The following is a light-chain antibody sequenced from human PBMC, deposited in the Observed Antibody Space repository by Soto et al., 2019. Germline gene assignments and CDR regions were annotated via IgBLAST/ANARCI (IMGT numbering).Light chain of an antibody. V-gene: IGKV3-15*01. CDR3: RHQGT. CDR1: QSVSSN. J-gene: IGKJ1*01. CDR2: GAS. Sequence: EIVMTQSPATLSVSPGERATLSCRASQSVSSNLAWYQQKPGQAPRLLIYGASTRATGVPARFSGSGSGTEFTLTINSLQSEDFAVYYCRHQGTFGQGTKVEIK.